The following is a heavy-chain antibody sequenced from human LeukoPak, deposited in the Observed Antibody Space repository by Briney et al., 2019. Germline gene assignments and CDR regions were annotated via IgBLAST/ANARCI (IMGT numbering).Heavy chain of an antibody. CDR3: ARDTPGEDY. V-gene: IGHV3-30-3*01. CDR2: ISNDGSKK. J-gene: IGHJ4*02. D-gene: IGHD2-21*01. Sequence: PGGSLRLSCAASGFTFNSYAVHWVRQAPGKGLDWVAFISNDGSKKHYVDSVKGRFTISRDNSMSTLYLQMNSLRAEDTAVYYCARDTPGEDYWGQGTLVTVSS. CDR1: GFTFNSYA.